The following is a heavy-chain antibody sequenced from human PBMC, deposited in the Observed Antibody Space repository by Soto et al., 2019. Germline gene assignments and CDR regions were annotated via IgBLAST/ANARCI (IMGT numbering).Heavy chain of an antibody. J-gene: IGHJ6*02. Sequence: QVQLVQSGVEVKTPGASVKVSCTAHGYNLRDYGVSWLRQAPGQGFEWMGWISGDNVNRRSSQRFQDRLTLTTDTSKNTDFLEVRRLRSDDTAVYYCGREGQKLAQEQYFQFSGVDVWGQGTSVTVSS. CDR1: GYNLRDYG. CDR3: GREGQKLAQEQYFQFSGVDV. D-gene: IGHD6-13*01. CDR2: ISGDNVNR. V-gene: IGHV1-18*01.